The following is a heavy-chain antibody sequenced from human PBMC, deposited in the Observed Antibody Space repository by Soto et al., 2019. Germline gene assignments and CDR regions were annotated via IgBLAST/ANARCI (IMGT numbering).Heavy chain of an antibody. J-gene: IGHJ4*02. CDR3: ARHGSYDSESYYFDYFDD. CDR2: IYYSVST. Sequence: PSETLSLACNASGASINSYYWSWIRQPPGKGLEWIGYIYYSVSTNYNPPLKSRVTISVETSKNQFSLKLSSVTAADTAVYYCARHGSYDSESYYFDYFDDWAQGTPVTVSS. D-gene: IGHD3-10*01. V-gene: IGHV4-59*08. CDR1: GASINSYY.